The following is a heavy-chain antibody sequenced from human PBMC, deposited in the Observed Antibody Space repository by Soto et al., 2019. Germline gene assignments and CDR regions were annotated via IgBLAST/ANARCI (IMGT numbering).Heavy chain of an antibody. CDR1: GFTFSSYW. J-gene: IGHJ4*02. CDR3: ARDLRALSAARDFWSGYYTPGSWVY. CDR2: IKQDGSEK. Sequence: GGSLRLSCAASGFTFSSYWMSWVRQAPGKGLEWVANIKQDGSEKYYVDSVKDRFTISRDNAKNSLYLQMNSLRAEDTAVYYCARDLRALSAARDFWSGYYTPGSWVYWGQGTLVTVSS. V-gene: IGHV3-7*01. D-gene: IGHD3-3*01.